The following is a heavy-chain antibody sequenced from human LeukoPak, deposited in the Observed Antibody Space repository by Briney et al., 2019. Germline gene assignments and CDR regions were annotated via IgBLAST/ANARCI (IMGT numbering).Heavy chain of an antibody. Sequence: GGSLRLSCAVSGITLSNYGMSWVRQAPGKGLEWVSAISGSGGSTYYADSVKGRFTISRDNSKNTLYLQMNSLRAEDTAVYYCAKERGDYGDFYDYWGQGTLVTVSS. CDR3: AKERGDYGDFYDY. J-gene: IGHJ4*02. CDR1: GITLSNYG. CDR2: ISGSGGST. V-gene: IGHV3-23*01. D-gene: IGHD4-17*01.